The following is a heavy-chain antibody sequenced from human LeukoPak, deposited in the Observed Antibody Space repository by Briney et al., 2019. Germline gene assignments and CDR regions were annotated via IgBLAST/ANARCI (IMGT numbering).Heavy chain of an antibody. J-gene: IGHJ4*02. Sequence: SGPTLVNPTQTLTLTCTFSGFSLSTSGVGVGWIRQPPGKALEWLALIYWDDNKRYSPSLKNRLTITKDTSKNQVVLTMTNMDPVDTATYYCVHDYYDSRFVSFDYWGQGTLVTVSS. CDR3: VHDYYDSRFVSFDY. CDR1: GFSLSTSGVG. D-gene: IGHD3-22*01. V-gene: IGHV2-5*02. CDR2: IYWDDNK.